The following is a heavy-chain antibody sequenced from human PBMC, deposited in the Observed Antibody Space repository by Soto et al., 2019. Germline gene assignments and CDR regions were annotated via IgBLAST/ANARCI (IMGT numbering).Heavy chain of an antibody. D-gene: IGHD3-3*01. CDR3: ARDGTYYDFWSGYSSTDAFDI. CDR1: GGSISSGGYY. Sequence: PSETLSLTCTVSGGSISSGGYYWSWIRQHPGKGLEWIGYIYYSGSTYYNPSLKSRVTISVDTSKNQFSLKLSSVTAADTAVYYCARDGTYYDFWSGYSSTDAFDIWGQGTMVTVSS. V-gene: IGHV4-31*03. J-gene: IGHJ3*02. CDR2: IYYSGST.